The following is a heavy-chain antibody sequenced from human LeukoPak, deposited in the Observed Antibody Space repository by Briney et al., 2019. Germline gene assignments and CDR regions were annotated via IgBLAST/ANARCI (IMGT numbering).Heavy chain of an antibody. Sequence: GGSLRLSCAASGFTFSSYWMSWVRQAPGKGLEWVANIKQDGSEKYYVDSVKGRFTISRDNAKNSLYLQMNSLRAEDTALYYCAKDMSRYSSGWYDYYYGMDVWGQGTTVTVSS. CDR2: IKQDGSEK. CDR1: GFTFSSYW. CDR3: AKDMSRYSSGWYDYYYGMDV. J-gene: IGHJ6*02. V-gene: IGHV3-7*03. D-gene: IGHD6-19*01.